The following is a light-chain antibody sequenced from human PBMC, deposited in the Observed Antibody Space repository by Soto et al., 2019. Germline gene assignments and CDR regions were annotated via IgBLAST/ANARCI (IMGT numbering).Light chain of an antibody. Sequence: DIPMTQSPSSLSASVGDSVTITCRASQSITTYLNWYQQKPGQAPNLLIYTTSTLKSGVPSRFSGSGSGTDFTLTISALRPEDFATYFCQQAHSTPVTFGGGNKLEI. V-gene: IGKV1-39*01. CDR1: QSITTY. J-gene: IGKJ4*01. CDR3: QQAHSTPVT. CDR2: TTS.